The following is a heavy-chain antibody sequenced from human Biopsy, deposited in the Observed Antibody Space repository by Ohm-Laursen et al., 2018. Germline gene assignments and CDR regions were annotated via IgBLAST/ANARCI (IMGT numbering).Heavy chain of an antibody. D-gene: IGHD3-22*01. CDR2: IFYRGST. Sequence: TLSLTCNITGDSISNNNYYWGWIRQPPGKGLEWIGSIFYRGSTHYKPSLKSRVNISVDTSKNQFSLKLNSVTAADTAVYYCARDYDTSGYYYVSWGQGTLVTVSS. V-gene: IGHV4-39*01. CDR1: GDSISNNNYY. CDR3: ARDYDTSGYYYVS. J-gene: IGHJ5*02.